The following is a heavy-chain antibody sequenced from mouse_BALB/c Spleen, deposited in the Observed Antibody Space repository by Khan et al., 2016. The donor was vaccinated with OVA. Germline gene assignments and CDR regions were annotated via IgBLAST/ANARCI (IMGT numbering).Heavy chain of an antibody. CDR3: ASLYEYGEGFAY. D-gene: IGHD2-4*01. Sequence: VELVESGPGLIQPSQSLSITCTVSGFSLTSYGVHWVRQSPGKGLEWLGVIWSGGTTDYNGAFISRLTISKDNSKSQVFLKMNSLQANDTAIYYCASLYEYGEGFAYWGQGTLVTVSA. J-gene: IGHJ3*01. CDR2: IWSGGTT. CDR1: GFSLTSYG. V-gene: IGHV2-2*02.